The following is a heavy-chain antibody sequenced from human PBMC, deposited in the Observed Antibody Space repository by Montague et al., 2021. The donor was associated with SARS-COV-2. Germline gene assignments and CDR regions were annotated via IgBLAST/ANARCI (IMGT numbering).Heavy chain of an antibody. D-gene: IGHD2-15*01. Sequence: SETLSLTCTVSGGSISSFYWSWFRQPPGKGLEWIGYISDSGSTNSNPSLTSRVTMSVDTSKNQFSLPVNSVTAADTAVYYCARHYSATLPAVYWGQGTLVTVSS. CDR3: ARHYSATLPAVY. CDR1: GGSISSFY. J-gene: IGHJ4*02. CDR2: ISDSGST. V-gene: IGHV4-59*08.